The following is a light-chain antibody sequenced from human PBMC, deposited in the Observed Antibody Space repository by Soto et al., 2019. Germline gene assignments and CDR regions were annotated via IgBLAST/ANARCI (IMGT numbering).Light chain of an antibody. CDR2: DAS. CDR1: QDITTY. Sequence: DIQMTQSPSSLSASVGDKVTITCQASQDITTYLHWYQQKPGKAPKLLIYDASSLQTRVPSRFSGSGSGTYFTFTISSLQPEDIATYYCQQYDNLLWTFGQGTKVEIK. CDR3: QQYDNLLWT. V-gene: IGKV1-33*01. J-gene: IGKJ1*01.